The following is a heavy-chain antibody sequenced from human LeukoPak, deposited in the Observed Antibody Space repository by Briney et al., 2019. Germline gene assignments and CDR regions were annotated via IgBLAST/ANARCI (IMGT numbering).Heavy chain of an antibody. CDR1: GYIFGDYY. D-gene: IGHD1-1*01. V-gene: IGHV1-46*01. CDR2: INPNPGST. J-gene: IGHJ3*02. Sequence: ASLKVSCKASGYIFGDYYMHWVRQAPGQGLEWMGIINPNPGSTSYAQKFQGKLTATRDTSTSTVYMELSSLIPDDTAVYYCARAVWNDAFDIWGQGTMVTVSS. CDR3: ARAVWNDAFDI.